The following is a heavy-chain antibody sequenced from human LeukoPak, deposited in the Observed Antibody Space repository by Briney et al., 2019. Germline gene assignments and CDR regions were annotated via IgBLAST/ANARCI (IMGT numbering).Heavy chain of an antibody. D-gene: IGHD4-17*01. Sequence: GGSLRLSCAASGFTFSSYSMNWVRQAPGKGLEWVSSISSSSSYIYYADSVKGRFTISRDNAKNSLYLQMNSLRAEDTAVYYCARFGNDYGDYDWLDPWGQGTLVTVSS. CDR2: ISSSSSYI. CDR1: GFTFSSYS. V-gene: IGHV3-21*01. CDR3: ARFGNDYGDYDWLDP. J-gene: IGHJ5*02.